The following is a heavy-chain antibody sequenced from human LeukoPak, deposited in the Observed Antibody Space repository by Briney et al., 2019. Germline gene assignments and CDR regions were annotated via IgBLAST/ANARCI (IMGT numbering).Heavy chain of an antibody. D-gene: IGHD1-1*01. J-gene: IGHJ5*02. CDR1: GGSISSYY. CDR2: IYYSGST. CDR3: ARPVPSRLGWFDP. Sequence: SETLSLTCTVSGGSISSYYWGWIRQPPGKGLEWIGSIYYSGSTYYNPSLKSRVSISVHTSKNQFSLKLRSVTAADTAVYYCARPVPSRLGWFDPWGQGTLVTVSS. V-gene: IGHV4-39*01.